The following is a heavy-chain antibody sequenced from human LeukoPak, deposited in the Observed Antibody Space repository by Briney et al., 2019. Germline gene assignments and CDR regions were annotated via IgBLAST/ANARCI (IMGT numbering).Heavy chain of an antibody. V-gene: IGHV3-23*01. CDR1: VFTSTEYA. D-gene: IGHD5-12*01. J-gene: IGHJ3*02. Sequence: SPSSALSVFTSTEYATTWVRDAPGKGLEWVSGISANGVTTYHAASVKGRFTISRDNSKNILYLQMNSLRVEDTAIYYCAKDVAVATMTDAFDIWGPGTMVTVSS. CDR3: AKDVAVATMTDAFDI. CDR2: ISANGVTT.